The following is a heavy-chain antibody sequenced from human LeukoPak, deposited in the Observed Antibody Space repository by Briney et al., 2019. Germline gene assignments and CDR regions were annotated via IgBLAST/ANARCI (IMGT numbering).Heavy chain of an antibody. V-gene: IGHV3-33*03. CDR3: AKDGSSSSFGY. CDR1: GFKFWNNG. CDR2: IWYDGSHE. Sequence: GGSLRLSCAASGFKFWNNGMHWVRQAPGKGLEWVAAIWYDGSHEFYADSVKGRFTISRDNAKNSLYLQMNSLRAEDTALYYCAKDGSSSSFGYWGQGTLVTVSS. J-gene: IGHJ4*02. D-gene: IGHD6-6*01.